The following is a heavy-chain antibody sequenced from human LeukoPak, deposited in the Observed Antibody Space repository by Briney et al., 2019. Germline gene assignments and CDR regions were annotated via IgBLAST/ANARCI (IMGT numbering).Heavy chain of an antibody. CDR1: GGSISSGGYS. CDR2: IYHSGST. CDR3: ARVGYSSSWYQPRSAFDI. D-gene: IGHD6-13*01. J-gene: IGHJ3*02. Sequence: SETLSLTCAVSGGSISSGGYSWSWIRQPPGKGLEWIGYIYHSGSTYYNPSLKSRVTISVDTSKNQFSLKLSSVTAADTAVYYCARVGYSSSWYQPRSAFDIWGQGTMVTVSS. V-gene: IGHV4-30-2*01.